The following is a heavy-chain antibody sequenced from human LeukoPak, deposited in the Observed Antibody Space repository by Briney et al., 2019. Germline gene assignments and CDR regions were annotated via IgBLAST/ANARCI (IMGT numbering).Heavy chain of an antibody. CDR3: ARDGMVPNDY. D-gene: IGHD3-10*01. V-gene: IGHV3-21*01. CDR2: ISSSSSYI. CDR1: GFTVSSNY. J-gene: IGHJ4*02. Sequence: PGGSLRLSCAASGFTVSSNYMNWVRQAPGKGLEWVSSISSSSSYIYYADSVKGRFTISRDNAKNSLYLQMNSLRAEDTAVYYCARDGMVPNDYWGQGTLVTVSS.